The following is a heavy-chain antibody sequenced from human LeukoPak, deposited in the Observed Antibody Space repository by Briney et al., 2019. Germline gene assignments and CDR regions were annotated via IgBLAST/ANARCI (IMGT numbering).Heavy chain of an antibody. J-gene: IGHJ4*02. CDR1: GYTLTELS. CDR3: ATRWQSSGYYYGGEGAFDI. CDR2: FDPEDGET. V-gene: IGHV1-24*01. Sequence: ASVKVSCKVSGYTLTELSMHWVRQAPGKGLEWMGGFDPEDGETIYAQKFQGRVTMTEDTSTDTAYMEPSSLRSEDTAVYYCATRWQSSGYYYGGEGAFDIWGQGTLVTVSS. D-gene: IGHD3-22*01.